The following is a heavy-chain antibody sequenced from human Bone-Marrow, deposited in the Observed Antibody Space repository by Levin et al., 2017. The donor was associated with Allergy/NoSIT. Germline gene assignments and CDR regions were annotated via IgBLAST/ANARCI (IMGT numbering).Heavy chain of an antibody. J-gene: IGHJ4*02. Sequence: GGSLRLSCAASGFTFSSYWMSWVRQAPGKGLEWVANIKQDGSEKYYVDSVKGRFTISRDNAKNSLYLQMNSLRAEDTAVYYCAREAGSDNFPYYFDYWGQGTLVTVSS. CDR3: AREAGSDNFPYYFDY. V-gene: IGHV3-7*01. CDR2: IKQDGSEK. D-gene: IGHD3-10*01. CDR1: GFTFSSYW.